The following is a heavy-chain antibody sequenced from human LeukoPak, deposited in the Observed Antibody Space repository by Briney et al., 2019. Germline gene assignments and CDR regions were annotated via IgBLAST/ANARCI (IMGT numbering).Heavy chain of an antibody. CDR3: ATGRNLNYGAFDI. CDR2: FDPEDGET. D-gene: IGHD1-7*01. V-gene: IGHV1-24*01. Sequence: ASVKVYCKVSGYTLTELAMHWVRQARGKGHECMRGFDPEDGETIYAQKFQGRVTMTEDTSTDTAYMELSSLRSEDTAVYYCATGRNLNYGAFDIWGQGTMVTVSS. J-gene: IGHJ3*02. CDR1: GYTLTELA.